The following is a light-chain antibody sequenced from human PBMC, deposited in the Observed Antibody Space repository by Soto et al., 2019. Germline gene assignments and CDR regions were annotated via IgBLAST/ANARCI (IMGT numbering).Light chain of an antibody. CDR3: QQYDNLPQT. CDR2: LGS. CDR1: QSLLHSNGYNY. J-gene: IGKJ1*01. Sequence: DIVMTQSPLFLPVTPGEPASISCRSSQSLLHSNGYNYLDWYRQRPGQSPQLLIYLGSNRASGVPDRFSGSGSGTDFTFTISSLQPEDIATYYCQQYDNLPQTFGQGTKVEIK. V-gene: IGKV2-28*01.